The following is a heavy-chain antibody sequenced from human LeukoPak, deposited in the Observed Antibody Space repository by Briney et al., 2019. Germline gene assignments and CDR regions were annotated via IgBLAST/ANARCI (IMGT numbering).Heavy chain of an antibody. CDR1: GYSISSGYY. CDR3: AGGAIWYDSSGYYGPIDY. CDR2: IYHSGST. D-gene: IGHD3-22*01. V-gene: IGHV4-38-2*01. Sequence: SETLSLTCAVSGYSISSGYYWGWIRQPPGKGLEWIGSIYHSGSTYYNPSLKSRVTISVDTSKNQFSLKLSSVTAADTAVYYCAGGAIWYDSSGYYGPIDYWGQGTLVTVSS. J-gene: IGHJ4*02.